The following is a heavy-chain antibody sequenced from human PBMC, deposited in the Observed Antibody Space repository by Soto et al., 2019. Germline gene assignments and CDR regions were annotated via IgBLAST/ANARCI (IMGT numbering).Heavy chain of an antibody. V-gene: IGHV1-18*01. Sequence: ASVKVSCKASGYTFTSNDLNWVRQATGQGLEWMGWISAYNGNTKYAQKLQGRVTMTTDTSTNTAYMDLRSLRSDDTAVYYCARDSPPVDYWGQGTLVTVSS. CDR3: ARDSPPVDY. J-gene: IGHJ4*02. CDR1: GYTFTSND. CDR2: ISAYNGNT.